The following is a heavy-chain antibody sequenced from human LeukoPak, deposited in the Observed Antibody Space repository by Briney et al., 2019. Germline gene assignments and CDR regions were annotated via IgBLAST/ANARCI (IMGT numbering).Heavy chain of an antibody. Sequence: GGSLRLSCAASGFTFSSYAMSWVRQTPGRGLEWVSLVYSGVSTFYADSLKGRFTISRDSSKNTLYLQMNSLRAEDMAVYYCARGISGPEGNYWGQGTLVTVSS. CDR3: ARGISGPEGNY. J-gene: IGHJ4*02. CDR2: VYSGVST. V-gene: IGHV3-53*01. D-gene: IGHD6-19*01. CDR1: GFTFSSYA.